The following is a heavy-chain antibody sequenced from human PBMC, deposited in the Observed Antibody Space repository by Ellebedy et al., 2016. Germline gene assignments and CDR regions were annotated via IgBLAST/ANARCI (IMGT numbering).Heavy chain of an antibody. D-gene: IGHD3-10*01. V-gene: IGHV4-39*07. CDR1: GDSVSGGGNY. CDR3: VRDYGFQFALDS. Sequence: SETLSLTCTVSGDSVSGGGNYWTWIRQPPGKGLEWIGSIYYGGSTFYSPSLQSRVTISVDTSKNQFSLILTSVTAADKAVYFCVRDYGFQFALDSWGQGLLVSVSS. CDR2: IYYGGST. J-gene: IGHJ4*02.